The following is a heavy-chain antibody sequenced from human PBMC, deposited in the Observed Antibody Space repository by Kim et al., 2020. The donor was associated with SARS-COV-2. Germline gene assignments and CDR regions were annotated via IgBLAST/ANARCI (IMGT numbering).Heavy chain of an antibody. CDR2: MNPNSGNT. CDR3: ARGLGWGYSSNWKGYYFDY. Sequence: ASVKVSCKASGYTFTSYDINWVRQATGQGLEWMGWMNPNSGNTGYAQKFQGRVTMTRNTSISTAYMELSSLRSDDTAVYYCARGLGWGYSSNWKGYYFDYWGQGTLVTVSS. D-gene: IGHD6-13*01. J-gene: IGHJ4*02. CDR1: GYTFTSYD. V-gene: IGHV1-8*01.